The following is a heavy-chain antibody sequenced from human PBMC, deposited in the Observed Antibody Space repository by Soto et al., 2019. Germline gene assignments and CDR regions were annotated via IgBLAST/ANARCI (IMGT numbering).Heavy chain of an antibody. CDR3: SHGYYQYFQS. J-gene: IGHJ4*02. D-gene: IGHD5-18*01. V-gene: IGHV3-15*07. Sequence: GGSLRLSCAVSGVTLTNVWMNWVRQAPGKGPEWVGLIKSETDGGTTDYAAPVKGRFTISRDDSENTLYLQMNSLKTEDTAVNYCSHGYYQYFQSWGQGTLVTVSS. CDR2: IKSETDGGTT. CDR1: GVTLTNVW.